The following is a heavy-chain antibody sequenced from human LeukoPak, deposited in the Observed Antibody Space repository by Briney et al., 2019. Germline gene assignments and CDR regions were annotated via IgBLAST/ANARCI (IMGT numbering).Heavy chain of an antibody. J-gene: IGHJ4*02. CDR3: ARRAEYYAIWRGYAGYSDY. V-gene: IGHV4-38-2*02. D-gene: IGHD3-3*01. CDR1: CYSISNGYY. CDR2: IYHRGST. Sequence: SETLSLTCTVSCYSISNGYYWGWIRQPPGKGLEWVGSIYHRGSTYYNPSLTSRVTISLDRSKKKFSLKLTSVTAADTAVYFCARRAEYYAIWRGYAGYSDYWGQGISVTVSS.